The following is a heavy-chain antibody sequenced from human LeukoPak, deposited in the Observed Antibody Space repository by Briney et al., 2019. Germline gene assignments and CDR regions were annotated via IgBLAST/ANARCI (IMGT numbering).Heavy chain of an antibody. CDR2: IYSDDST. V-gene: IGHV3-66*04. Sequence: PGGSLRLSVAASGFTVSSSYMSWVRQAPGKGLEWVSVIYSDDSTYFADSVKGRFTISRDNSKNTLYLQMNSLRAEDTAVYYCARRQYGSGSYPTWGQGTLVTVSS. D-gene: IGHD3-10*01. CDR1: GFTVSSSY. J-gene: IGHJ5*02. CDR3: ARRQYGSGSYPT.